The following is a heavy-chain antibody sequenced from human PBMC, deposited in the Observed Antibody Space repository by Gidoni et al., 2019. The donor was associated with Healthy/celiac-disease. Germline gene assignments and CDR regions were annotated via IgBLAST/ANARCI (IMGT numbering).Heavy chain of an antibody. CDR2: IYYSGST. V-gene: IGHV4-61*01. CDR1: GGSVSSGSYY. J-gene: IGHJ4*02. CDR3: AVYYYDSSGYYYVDY. Sequence: QVQLQESGPGLVKPSETLSLTCPVSGGSVSSGSYYWSWIRQPPGKGLEWIGYIYYSGSTNYNPSLKSRVTISVDTSKNQFSLKLSSVTAADTAVYYCAVYYYDSSGYYYVDYWGQGTLVTVSS. D-gene: IGHD3-22*01.